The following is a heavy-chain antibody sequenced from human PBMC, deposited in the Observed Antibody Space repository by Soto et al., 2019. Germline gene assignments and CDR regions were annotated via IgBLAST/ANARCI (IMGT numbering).Heavy chain of an antibody. CDR1: GGSFSGYY. J-gene: IGHJ4*02. D-gene: IGHD3-9*01. V-gene: IGHV4-34*01. CDR3: ARAPYYDILTGHSQTIFAY. CDR2: INHSGST. Sequence: QVQLQQWGAGLLKPSETLSLTCAVYGGSFSGYYWSWIRQPPGKGLEWIGEINHSGSTNYNPSLXRRVTISVDTXXNXFXXKLSSVTAADTAVYYCARAPYYDILTGHSQTIFAYWGQGTLVTVSS.